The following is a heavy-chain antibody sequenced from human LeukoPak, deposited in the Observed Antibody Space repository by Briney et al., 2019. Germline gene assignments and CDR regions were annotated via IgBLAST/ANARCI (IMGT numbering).Heavy chain of an antibody. J-gene: IGHJ6*02. CDR3: VRDLVATIDHYYYGMDV. CDR2: IYNSVRT. D-gene: IGHD5-12*01. V-gene: IGHV4-61*01. CDR1: GGSVSSGSYY. Sequence: SETLSLTCIVSGGSVSSGSYYWSWIRQPPGKGLEWIGYIYNSVRTNYNPSLKSRVTISVDTSKNRLSLKLSSVTAADTAVHFCVRDLVATIDHYYYGMDVWGQGTTVAVSS.